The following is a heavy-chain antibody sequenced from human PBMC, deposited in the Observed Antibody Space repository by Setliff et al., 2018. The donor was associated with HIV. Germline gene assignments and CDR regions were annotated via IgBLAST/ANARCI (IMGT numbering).Heavy chain of an antibody. Sequence: ASVKVSCKASGYSFTGYYVNWVRQAPGQGLEWMGRINPKSGATNLAQKFQGRVTLTRDTSGTTVYMELTSRRSDDTAVYYCARKDGVGYCDSNSCYGIGPIDFWGQGSLVTVSS. CDR2: INPKSGAT. V-gene: IGHV1-2*06. CDR3: ARKDGVGYCDSNSCYGIGPIDF. CDR1: GYSFTGYY. J-gene: IGHJ4*02. D-gene: IGHD2-2*01.